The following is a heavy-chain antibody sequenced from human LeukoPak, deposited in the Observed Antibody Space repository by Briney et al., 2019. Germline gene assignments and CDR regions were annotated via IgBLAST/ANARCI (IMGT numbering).Heavy chain of an antibody. J-gene: IGHJ4*02. D-gene: IGHD2-8*02. V-gene: IGHV3-23*01. Sequence: GGSLRLSCVASGFTFSTFAMIWVRQPPGKGLEWVSSIFPSGGEIHYADSVRGRFTISRDNSKRTLSLQMNSLRVEDTAIYYCATYRQVLLPFESWGQGTLVTVSS. CDR2: IFPSGGEI. CDR1: GFTFSTFA. CDR3: ATYRQVLLPFES.